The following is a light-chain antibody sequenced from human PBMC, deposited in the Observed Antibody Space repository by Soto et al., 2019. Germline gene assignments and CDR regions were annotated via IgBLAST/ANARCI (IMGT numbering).Light chain of an antibody. CDR3: NSYTSASFYV. V-gene: IGLV2-14*01. J-gene: IGLJ1*01. Sequence: QSVLAQPASVSGSPGQSITISCTGTTSDIAGYNYVSWYQQHPGKAPKLLIYEVTSRASGVSHRFSGSKSGNTASLTISGLQAEDGAEYYCNSYTSASFYVFGTGTKATVL. CDR1: TSDIAGYNY. CDR2: EVT.